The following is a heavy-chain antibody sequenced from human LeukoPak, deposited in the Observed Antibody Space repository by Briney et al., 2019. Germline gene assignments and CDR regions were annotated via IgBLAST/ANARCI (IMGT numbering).Heavy chain of an antibody. Sequence: SETLSLTCTVSGVAISTYYWGWIRQPPGKGLGGFGYIYYSGSTYSKPSLTSRVTISVDTSKNQFPLKLSSVTAADTAVYYCARLPARGQWLVQRLFDYRGQGTLVTVSS. CDR2: IYYSGST. D-gene: IGHD6-19*01. J-gene: IGHJ4*02. CDR1: GVAISTYY. CDR3: ARLPARGQWLVQRLFDY. V-gene: IGHV4-59*08.